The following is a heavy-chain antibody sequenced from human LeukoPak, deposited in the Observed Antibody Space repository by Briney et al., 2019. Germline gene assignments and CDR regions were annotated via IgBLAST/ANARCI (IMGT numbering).Heavy chain of an antibody. V-gene: IGHV3-23*01. D-gene: IGHD6-13*01. CDR2: ISGSGGST. Sequence: GGSLRPSCAASGFTFSSYAMSWVRQAPGKGLEWASAISGSGGSTYYADSVKGRFTISRDNSKNTLYLQMNSLRAEDTAVYYCAKAHSIAAAGTIDYWGQGTLVTVSS. CDR3: AKAHSIAAAGTIDY. CDR1: GFTFSSYA. J-gene: IGHJ4*02.